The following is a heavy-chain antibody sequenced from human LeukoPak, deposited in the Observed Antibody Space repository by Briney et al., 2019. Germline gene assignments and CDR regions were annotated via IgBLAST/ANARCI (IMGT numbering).Heavy chain of an antibody. Sequence: GGSLRLSCAASGFTFDDYAMHWVRHAPGRGLEWVSAIRGSGGSTYYADSVKGRFTISRDNSKNTLYLKMNSLRAEDTAVYYCAKVSEYSSSLHYSLFGAIDYWGQGTLVTVSS. V-gene: IGHV3-23*01. CDR3: AKVSEYSSSLHYSLFGAIDY. J-gene: IGHJ4*02. CDR2: IRGSGGST. CDR1: GFTFDDYA. D-gene: IGHD6-6*01.